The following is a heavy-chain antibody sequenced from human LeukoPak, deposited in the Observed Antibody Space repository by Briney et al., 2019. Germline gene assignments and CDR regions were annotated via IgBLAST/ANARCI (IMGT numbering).Heavy chain of an antibody. CDR2: INPIFGTT. V-gene: IGHV1-69*05. Sequence: SVKVSCKASGGTFSSYDISWVRQAPGQGLEWLGGINPIFGTTNYAQKLQGRVTITTDTSTSTAYMELRGLRSDDTAVYYCARATRRQLRVPNNWFDPWGQGTLVTVSS. CDR1: GGTFSSYD. CDR3: ARATRRQLRVPNNWFDP. J-gene: IGHJ5*02. D-gene: IGHD4-17*01.